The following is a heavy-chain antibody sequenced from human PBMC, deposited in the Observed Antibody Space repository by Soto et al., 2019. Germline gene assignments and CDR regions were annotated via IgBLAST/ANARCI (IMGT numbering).Heavy chain of an antibody. J-gene: IGHJ6*02. V-gene: IGHV4-4*02. D-gene: IGHD5-12*01. CDR2: IYHSGST. Sequence: QVQLQESGPGLVKPSGTLSLTCAVSGGSISSSNWWSWVRQPPGKGLEWIGEIYHSGSTNYNPSLKSRVTISVDKSKNQFSLKLSSVTAADTAVYYCARDQVGLVATIRPSYYYYGMDVWGQGTTVTVSS. CDR1: GGSISSSNW. CDR3: ARDQVGLVATIRPSYYYYGMDV.